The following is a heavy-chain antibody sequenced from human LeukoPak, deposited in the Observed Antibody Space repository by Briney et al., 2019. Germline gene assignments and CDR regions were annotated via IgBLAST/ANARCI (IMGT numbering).Heavy chain of an antibody. Sequence: ASVKVSCKVSGYTLTELSMHWVRQAPGKGLEWMGGFDPEDGETIYAQKFQGRVTMTEDTSTDTAYMELSSLRSDDTAVYYCASGSYPPYYFDYWGQGTLVTVSS. CDR3: ASGSYPPYYFDY. J-gene: IGHJ4*02. D-gene: IGHD1-26*01. V-gene: IGHV1-24*01. CDR1: GYTLTELS. CDR2: FDPEDGET.